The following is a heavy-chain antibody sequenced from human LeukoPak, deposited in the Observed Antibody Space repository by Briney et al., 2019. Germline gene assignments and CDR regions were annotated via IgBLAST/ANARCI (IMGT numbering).Heavy chain of an antibody. CDR1: GGTFSSYA. J-gene: IGHJ6*02. CDR2: IIPILGIA. Sequence: ASVKVSCKASGGTFSSYAIIWVRQAPGQGLEWMGRIIPILGIANYAQKFQGRVTITADKSTSTAYMELSSLRSEDTAVYYCARSQGYQLLSGSMDVWGQGTTVTVSS. V-gene: IGHV1-69*04. CDR3: ARSQGYQLLSGSMDV. D-gene: IGHD2-2*01.